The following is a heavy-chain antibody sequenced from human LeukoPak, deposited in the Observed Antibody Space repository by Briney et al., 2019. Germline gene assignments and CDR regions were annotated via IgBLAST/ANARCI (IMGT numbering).Heavy chain of an antibody. CDR1: GYTFTTSG. CDR3: ARAHGIRNFDY. Sequence: GASVKVSCKAPGYTFTTSGIRGVPQAPGQGLEWMGWISAYNGNTNYAQKLQGRVTMTTDTSTSTAYMELRSLRSDDTAVYYCARAHGIRNFDYWGQGTLVTVSS. V-gene: IGHV1-18*01. D-gene: IGHD1-14*01. J-gene: IGHJ4*02. CDR2: ISAYNGNT.